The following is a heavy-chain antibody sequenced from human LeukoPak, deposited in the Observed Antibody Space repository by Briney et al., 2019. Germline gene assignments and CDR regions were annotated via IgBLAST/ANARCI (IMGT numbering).Heavy chain of an antibody. CDR2: INPSGGST. CDR1: GYTFTSYY. Sequence: ASVKVSCKASGYTFTSYYMHWVRQAPGQGLEWMGIINPSGGSTSYAQKFQGRVTMTRDTSTSTVYMGLRSLRSEDTAVYYCARDRAATFDYWGQGTLVTVSS. J-gene: IGHJ4*02. CDR3: ARDRAATFDY. D-gene: IGHD1-26*01. V-gene: IGHV1-46*01.